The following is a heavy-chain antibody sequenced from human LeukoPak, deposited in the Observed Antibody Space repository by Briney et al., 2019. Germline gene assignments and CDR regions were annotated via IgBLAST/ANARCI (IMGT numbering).Heavy chain of an antibody. D-gene: IGHD3-10*01. J-gene: IGHJ6*02. CDR3: ARGGDEVMVLGPAAHGMDV. CDR1: GGSISNYY. Sequence: SETLSLTCTVSGGSISNYYWSWIRQPPGKGLEWIGYIYYSGSTNYNPSLKSRVTISVDTSKNQFSLKLSSVTAADTAVYYCARGGDEVMVLGPAAHGMDVWGQGTMVTVSS. CDR2: IYYSGST. V-gene: IGHV4-59*01.